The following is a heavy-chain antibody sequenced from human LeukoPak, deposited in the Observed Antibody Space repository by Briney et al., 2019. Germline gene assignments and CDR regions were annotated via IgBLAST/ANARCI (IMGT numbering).Heavy chain of an antibody. CDR2: IRYDGSNK. CDR3: ARGGSSWSFCDY. Sequence: GGSLRLSCAASGFTFSSYGMHWVRQAPGKGLEWVAFIRYDGSNKYYADSVKGRFTISRDNSKNTLYLQMNSLRAEDTAVYYCARGGSSWSFCDYWGQGTLVTVSS. J-gene: IGHJ4*02. CDR1: GFTFSSYG. D-gene: IGHD6-13*01. V-gene: IGHV3-30*02.